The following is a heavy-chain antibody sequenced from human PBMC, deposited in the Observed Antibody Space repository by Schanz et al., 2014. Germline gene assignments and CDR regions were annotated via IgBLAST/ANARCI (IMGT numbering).Heavy chain of an antibody. CDR2: IKSKTDGETT. V-gene: IGHV3-15*01. CDR3: ARKMKLGVYGGKGHDSLDI. J-gene: IGHJ3*02. Sequence: EVQLVESGGGLVQPGGSLTLSCAASRFTVTNAWMSWVRQAPGKGLEWLGRIKSKTDGETTDYAAPVKGRFSISRDDSQSTLYLQMNSLRAEDTAVYYCARKMKLGVYGGKGHDSLDIWGQGTMXTVSS. D-gene: IGHD4-17*01. CDR1: RFTVTNAW.